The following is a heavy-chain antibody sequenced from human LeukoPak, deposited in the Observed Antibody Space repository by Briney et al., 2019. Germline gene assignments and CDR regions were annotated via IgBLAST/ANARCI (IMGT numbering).Heavy chain of an antibody. CDR3: ARTARLPNC. D-gene: IGHD6-25*01. J-gene: IGHJ4*02. V-gene: IGHV4-59*01. CDR2: TYYTGVT. Sequence: SETLSLTCTVSGTSITSSYWSWLRQPPGKGLEHIGYTYYTGVTNYSPSLKSRVTMSLDTSKNQFSLRLTSVTAADTAIYYCARTARLPNCWGQGTLVTVSS. CDR1: GTSITSSY.